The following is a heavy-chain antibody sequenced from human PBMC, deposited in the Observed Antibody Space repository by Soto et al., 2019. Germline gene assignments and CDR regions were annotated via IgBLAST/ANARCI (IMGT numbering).Heavy chain of an antibody. CDR1: GDTFKTYS. V-gene: IGHV1-69*12. CDR2: VIPILGRP. D-gene: IGHD6-13*01. J-gene: IGHJ4*02. Sequence: QVQLVQSGAEVKKPGSSVKVSCKSSGDTFKTYSVSWVRQAPGQGLEWMGGVIPILGRPMYAQKVQDRVTITAGSPTSTVVMELTCLISDDTAGYYRTRSWGIADNDSGGQGTRVTVPS. CDR3: TRSWGIADNDS.